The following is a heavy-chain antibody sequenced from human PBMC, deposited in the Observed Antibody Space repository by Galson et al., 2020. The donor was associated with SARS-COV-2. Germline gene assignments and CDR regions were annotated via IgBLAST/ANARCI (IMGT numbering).Heavy chain of an antibody. V-gene: IGHV2-5*02. CDR2: IYWDDDK. Sequence: SGPTLVKPTQTLTLTCTFSGFSLSTSGVGVGWIRQPPGKALEWLALIYWDDDKRYSPSLKSRLTITKDTSKNQVVLTMTNMDPVDTATYYCAHRQFGFGVAATAFDPWGQGTLVTVSS. J-gene: IGHJ5*02. D-gene: IGHD2-15*01. CDR3: AHRQFGFGVAATAFDP. CDR1: GFSLSTSGVG.